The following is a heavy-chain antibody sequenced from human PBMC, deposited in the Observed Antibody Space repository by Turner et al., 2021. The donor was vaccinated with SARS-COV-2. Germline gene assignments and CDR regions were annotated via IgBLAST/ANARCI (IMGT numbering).Heavy chain of an antibody. CDR1: GGSISSYY. CDR2: IHYSGST. D-gene: IGHD6-19*01. Sequence: QVQLQESGPGLVKPSETLSLTCTVSGGSISSYYWGWIRQPPGKGLEWIGYIHYSGSTNYNPSLKSRVTISVDTSKNQFSLKLSSVTAADTAVYYCARHGFSGWDGGGMDVWGQGTTVTVSS. J-gene: IGHJ6*02. V-gene: IGHV4-59*08. CDR3: ARHGFSGWDGGGMDV.